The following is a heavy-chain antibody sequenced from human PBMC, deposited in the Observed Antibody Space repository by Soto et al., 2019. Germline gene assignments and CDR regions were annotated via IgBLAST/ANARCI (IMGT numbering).Heavy chain of an antibody. CDR1: GYTFSTYD. CDR2: MNPKSGYT. D-gene: IGHD4-17*01. J-gene: IGHJ4*02. CDR3: ARVNGDPDY. V-gene: IGHV1-8*01. Sequence: QVQLVQSGAEVKKPGASVRVSCKASGYTFSTYDINWVRQATGQGLEWMGWMNPKSGYTGSAQKFQGRVTMTRDTSKSTAYLDLSRLTSEDTAVYYCARVNGDPDYWGQGTLVTVSS.